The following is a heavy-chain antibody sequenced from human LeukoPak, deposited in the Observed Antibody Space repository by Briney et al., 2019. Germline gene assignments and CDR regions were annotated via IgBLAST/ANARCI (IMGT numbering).Heavy chain of an antibody. V-gene: IGHV4-39*07. CDR2: IYYSGST. CDR1: GGSISSSSYY. J-gene: IGHJ4*02. D-gene: IGHD6-19*01. CDR3: ARDRAAVAQIDY. Sequence: ASETLSLTCTVSGGSISSSSYYWGWIRQPPGKGVEWIVSIYYSGSTYYNPSLKSRVTISVDTSKNQFSLKLSSVTTADTAVYYCARDRAAVAQIDYWGQGTLVTVSA.